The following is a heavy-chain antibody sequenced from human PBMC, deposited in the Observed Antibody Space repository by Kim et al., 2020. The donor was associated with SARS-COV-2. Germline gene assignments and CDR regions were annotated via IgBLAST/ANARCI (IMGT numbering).Heavy chain of an antibody. CDR2: ISGSGGST. J-gene: IGHJ5*02. V-gene: IGHV3-23*01. D-gene: IGHD4-17*01. Sequence: GGSLRLSCAASGFTFSSYAMSWVRQAPGKGLEWVSAISGSGGSTYYADSVKGRFTISRDNSKNTLYLQMNSLRAEDTAVYYCAKDRPYTVTTGNWFDPWGQGTLVTVSS. CDR3: AKDRPYTVTTGNWFDP. CDR1: GFTFSSYA.